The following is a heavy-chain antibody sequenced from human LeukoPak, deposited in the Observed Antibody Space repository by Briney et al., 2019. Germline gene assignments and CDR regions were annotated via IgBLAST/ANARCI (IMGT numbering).Heavy chain of an antibody. D-gene: IGHD1-26*01. CDR2: INSRSNYR. Sequence: PGGSLRLSCAASGFTFTTYTMNWVCQAPGKGLEWVSSINSRSNYRYYADSVKGRFTISRDNAKNSLYLQMNSLRAEDTAVYYCAREDGIVGATSAFDIWGQGTMVTVSS. CDR1: GFTFTTYT. V-gene: IGHV3-21*01. CDR3: AREDGIVGATSAFDI. J-gene: IGHJ3*02.